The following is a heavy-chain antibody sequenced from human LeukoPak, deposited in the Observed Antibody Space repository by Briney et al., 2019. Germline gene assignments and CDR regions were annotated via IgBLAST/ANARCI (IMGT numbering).Heavy chain of an antibody. CDR2: SRNKENNYAA. J-gene: IGHJ4*02. V-gene: IGHV3-72*01. CDR1: GFSFSDFF. CDR3: TRENYWNLDY. D-gene: IGHD1-1*01. Sequence: QPGGSLRLXCAVSGFSFSDFFMEWVRQAPGKRLEWIGRSRNKENNYAAEYAASVKGRFTISSDDSKDSLYLQLSSLKTEDTAVYYCTRENYWNLDYWGQGTLVTVSS.